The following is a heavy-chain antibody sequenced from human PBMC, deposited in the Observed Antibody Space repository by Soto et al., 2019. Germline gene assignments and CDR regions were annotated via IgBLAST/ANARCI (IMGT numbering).Heavy chain of an antibody. J-gene: IGHJ4*02. CDR2: VSHAGSNK. Sequence: QVQLVESGGGVVQPGRSLRLSCAASGFSFSSCAMHWVRQAPGKGLEWVVVVSHAGSNKYYADSVKGRVTISRDNSINTVYLQINSLRAEDTAVYYCARVSIAVAGIAYYFDYWGQGTLVTVSS. CDR1: GFSFSSCA. V-gene: IGHV3-30-3*01. CDR3: ARVSIAVAGIAYYFDY. D-gene: IGHD6-19*01.